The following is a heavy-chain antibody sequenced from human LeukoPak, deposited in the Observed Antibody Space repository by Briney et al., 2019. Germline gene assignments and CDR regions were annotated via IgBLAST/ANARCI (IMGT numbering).Heavy chain of an antibody. J-gene: IGHJ4*02. D-gene: IGHD1-26*01. V-gene: IGHV3-11*04. Sequence: AGGSLRLSCAASGFTFSDYYMSWIRQAPGKGLEWVSYISSSGSTIYYADSVKGRFTISRDNAKNSLYLQMNSLRAEDTAVYYCARDRSYYQTTRFDYWGQRTLVTVSS. CDR3: ARDRSYYQTTRFDY. CDR2: ISSSGSTI. CDR1: GFTFSDYY.